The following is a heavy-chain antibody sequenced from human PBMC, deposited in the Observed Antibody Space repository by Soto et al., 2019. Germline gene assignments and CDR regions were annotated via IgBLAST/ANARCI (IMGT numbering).Heavy chain of an antibody. V-gene: IGHV1-69*09. CDR2: INPLSGIS. J-gene: IGHJ4*02. CDR1: GGTFVRHV. Sequence: QVQLVQSGAEVKKPESSVTVSCKTSGGTFVRHVISWVRQAPGHGPEWMGKINPLSGISNYAQKFQDRVTLTAATDSSTAYLELSSLRSDDTAVYCCAPPACDATWCSPTHTLDHWGQGMLVTVSS. CDR3: APPACDATWCSPTHTLDH. D-gene: IGHD2-15*01.